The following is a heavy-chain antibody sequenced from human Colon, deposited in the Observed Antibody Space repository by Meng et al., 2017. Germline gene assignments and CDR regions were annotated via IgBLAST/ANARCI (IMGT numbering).Heavy chain of an antibody. V-gene: IGHV4-61*08. CDR2: ARIDYANT. CDR3: ARDYWGSLDF. D-gene: IGHD3-16*01. Sequence: NSGAGLGQRSEDLSLISVVCGASVRSPDDLWGSFRQPPGKGLEWIGYARIDYANTNYNPSLKRRDNVSLDTSKNQFSLNVRSVTAADTAVYYCARDYWGSLDFWGQGILVTVSS. CDR1: GASVRSPDDL. J-gene: IGHJ4*02.